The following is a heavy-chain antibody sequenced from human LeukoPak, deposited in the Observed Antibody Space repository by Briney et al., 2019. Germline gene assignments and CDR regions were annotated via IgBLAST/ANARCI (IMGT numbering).Heavy chain of an antibody. Sequence: SETLSLTCTVSGGSITNYYWSWIRQPSGKGLEWIGYIYYSGSTNYNPSLKSRVTISVDTSKNQFSLKLTSVTAADTAVYYCARHSGRYHYAMDVWGQGTTVTVSS. V-gene: IGHV4-59*01. CDR2: IYYSGST. CDR1: GGSITNYY. CDR3: ARHSGRYHYAMDV. D-gene: IGHD1-26*01. J-gene: IGHJ6*02.